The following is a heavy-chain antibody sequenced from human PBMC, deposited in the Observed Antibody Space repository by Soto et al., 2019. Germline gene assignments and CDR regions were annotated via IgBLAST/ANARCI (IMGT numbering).Heavy chain of an antibody. D-gene: IGHD3-3*01. J-gene: IGHJ4*02. Sequence: GGSLRLSCAASGFTFSSYAMSWVRQAPGKGLEWVSAISGSGGSTYYADSVKGRFTISRDNSKNTLYLQMNSLRAEDTAVYYCAKAPYYVFWSGSRAAYYFDYWGQGTLVTVSS. CDR3: AKAPYYVFWSGSRAAYYFDY. CDR1: GFTFSSYA. V-gene: IGHV3-23*01. CDR2: ISGSGGST.